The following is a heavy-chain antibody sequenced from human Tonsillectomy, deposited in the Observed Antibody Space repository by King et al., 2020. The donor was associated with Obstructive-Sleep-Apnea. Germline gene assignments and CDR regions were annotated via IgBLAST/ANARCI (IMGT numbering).Heavy chain of an antibody. CDR2: IDWVGDK. CDR1: GFSLTTSGFC. CDR3: ARSCHYFDY. J-gene: IGHJ4*02. V-gene: IGHV2-70*11. Sequence: TLKESGPALVKPTQTLTLTCTFSGFSLTTSGFCVSWILQPPGKALEWLARIDWVGDKYYSTSLKTRLTLSKDTPKNQVVLSMTNMDPVDTATYYCARSCHYFDYWGQGTLVTVSS.